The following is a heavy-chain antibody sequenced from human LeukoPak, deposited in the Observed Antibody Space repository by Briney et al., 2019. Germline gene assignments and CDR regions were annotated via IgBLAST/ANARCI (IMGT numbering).Heavy chain of an antibody. Sequence: GGSLRLSCAASGFSFSNYNMNWVRQAPGKGLEWVSSITSTTNYIYYADSVKGRFTISRDNAKNSLYLQMNSLRADDTAVYYCARDHLYYEISGPRFDNWGQGTRVTVSS. CDR2: ITSTTNYI. V-gene: IGHV3-21*01. CDR1: GFSFSNYN. J-gene: IGHJ4*02. CDR3: ARDHLYYEISGPRFDN. D-gene: IGHD3-16*01.